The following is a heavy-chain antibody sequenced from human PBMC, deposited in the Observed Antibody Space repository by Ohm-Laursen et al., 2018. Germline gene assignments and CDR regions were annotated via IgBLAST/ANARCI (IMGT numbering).Heavy chain of an antibody. CDR1: GFTFRSYG. V-gene: IGHV3-33*03. CDR3: AKDRDGDYAGQFDY. CDR2: IWSDGSNK. Sequence: RSLRLSCTAAGFTFRSYGMHWVRQAPGKGLEWVTMIWSDGSNKYYADSVKGRFTISRDNAKNSLYLQMNSLRAEDTALYYCAKDRDGDYAGQFDYWGQGTLVTVSS. D-gene: IGHD4-17*01. J-gene: IGHJ4*02.